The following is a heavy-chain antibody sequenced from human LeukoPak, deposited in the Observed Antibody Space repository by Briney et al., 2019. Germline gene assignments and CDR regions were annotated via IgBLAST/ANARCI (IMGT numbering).Heavy chain of an antibody. V-gene: IGHV3-11*01. J-gene: IGHJ4*02. Sequence: GGSLRLSCAASGFTFDDYGMSWVRQAPGKGLEWVSYISSSGSTIYYADSVKGRFTISRDNAKNSLYLQMNSLRAEDTAVYYCARNLWVYDSGGQHPYYFDYWGQGTLVTVSS. CDR2: ISSSGSTI. CDR1: GFTFDDYG. CDR3: ARNLWVYDSGGQHPYYFDY. D-gene: IGHD3-22*01.